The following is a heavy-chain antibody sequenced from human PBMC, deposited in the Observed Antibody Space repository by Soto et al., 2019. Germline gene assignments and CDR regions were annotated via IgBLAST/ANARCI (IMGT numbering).Heavy chain of an antibody. J-gene: IGHJ4*02. CDR3: ARGERYYYDSSGYFGFDY. V-gene: IGHV1-3*01. Sequence: QVQLVQCGAEVKKPGASVKVSCKASGYTFTNYAIHWVPQAPGQRLEWMGWINAGNGHTKYSQKFQARVTITRDTSASTAYMELSSLRSEDTAVYYCARGERYYYDSSGYFGFDYWGQGTLVTVSS. CDR1: GYTFTNYA. D-gene: IGHD3-22*01. CDR2: INAGNGHT.